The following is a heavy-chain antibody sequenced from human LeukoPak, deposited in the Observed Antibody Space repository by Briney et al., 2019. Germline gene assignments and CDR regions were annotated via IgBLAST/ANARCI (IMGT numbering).Heavy chain of an antibody. CDR3: ARDYYYDSSGYYDAFDI. Sequence: GGSLRLSCAASGFTFSSYSMNWVRQAPGKGLEWVSSISSSSSYIYYADSVKGRFTISRDNAKNSLYLQMNSLRAEDTAVYYCARDYYYDSSGYYDAFDIWGQGTMVTVFS. CDR1: GFTFSSYS. CDR2: ISSSSSYI. V-gene: IGHV3-21*01. J-gene: IGHJ3*02. D-gene: IGHD3-22*01.